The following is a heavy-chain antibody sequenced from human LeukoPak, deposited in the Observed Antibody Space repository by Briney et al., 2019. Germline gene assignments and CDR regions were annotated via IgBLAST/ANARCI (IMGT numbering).Heavy chain of an antibody. J-gene: IGHJ4*02. CDR1: RYSISSYY. Sequence: SETLSLTCTVPRYSISSYYCSSIRQPPGKGLEWIGCIHYSRSTYYNPSLKSRVTISVDTSKNQLSLNLSAVSAADTAVYYCARDRALGYGKFYFDYWGQGALVTVSS. D-gene: IGHD3-16*01. CDR2: IHYSRST. CDR3: ARDRALGYGKFYFDY. V-gene: IGHV4-59*01.